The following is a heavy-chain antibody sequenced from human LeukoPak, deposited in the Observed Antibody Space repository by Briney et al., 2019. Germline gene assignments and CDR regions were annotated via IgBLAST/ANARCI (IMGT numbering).Heavy chain of an antibody. CDR2: INPNSGGT. CDR3: ARYSSPPDALGI. J-gene: IGHJ3*02. V-gene: IGHV1-2*02. D-gene: IGHD6-13*01. CDR1: GYTFTAYY. Sequence: ASVKVSCKASGYTFTAYYIHWVRQAPGQGLEWMGWINPNSGGTHYAQNFQGRVTMTRDTSITTAYMELTRLRSDDTAVYYCARYSSPPDALGIWGQGTMVTVSS.